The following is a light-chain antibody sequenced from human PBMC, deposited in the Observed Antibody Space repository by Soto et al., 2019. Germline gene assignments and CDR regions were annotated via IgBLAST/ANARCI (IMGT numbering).Light chain of an antibody. V-gene: IGKV3-15*01. CDR1: QSVSSN. CDR2: GAS. J-gene: IGKJ1*01. CDR3: QHYNNWPPCT. Sequence: EMVMTQSPATLSVSPWERATLSCRASQSVSSNLAWYQQKPGQAPRLLIYGASTRATGIPARFSGSGSGTEFTLTISSLHSEDSAVYHCQHYNNWPPCTFGQGTKVEIK.